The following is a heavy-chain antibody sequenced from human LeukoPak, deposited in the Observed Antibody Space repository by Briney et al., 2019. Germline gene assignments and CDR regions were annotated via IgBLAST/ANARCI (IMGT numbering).Heavy chain of an antibody. V-gene: IGHV1-69*13. D-gene: IGHD2-15*01. Sequence: ASVKVSCKASGGPFSTYAISWVRQAPGQRLEWMGGIITIFGTANYAQKFQGRVTITADESTSTAYMELSSLRSEDTAVYYCARTPRTYYYYMDVWGKGTTVTISS. CDR1: GGPFSTYA. J-gene: IGHJ6*03. CDR2: IITIFGTA. CDR3: ARTPRTYYYYMDV.